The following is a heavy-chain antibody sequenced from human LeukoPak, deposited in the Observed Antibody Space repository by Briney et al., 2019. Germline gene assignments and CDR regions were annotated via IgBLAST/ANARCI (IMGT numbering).Heavy chain of an antibody. V-gene: IGHV1-8*01. CDR2: MNPNSGNT. Sequence: ASVKVSCRASGYTFTSYDINWVRQATGQGLEWMGWMNPNSGNTGYAQKFQGRVTMTRNTSISTAYMELSSLRSEDTAVYYCAREEIFRYSGGSCYFDYWGQGTLVTVSS. CDR1: GYTFTSYD. D-gene: IGHD2-15*01. J-gene: IGHJ4*02. CDR3: AREEIFRYSGGSCYFDY.